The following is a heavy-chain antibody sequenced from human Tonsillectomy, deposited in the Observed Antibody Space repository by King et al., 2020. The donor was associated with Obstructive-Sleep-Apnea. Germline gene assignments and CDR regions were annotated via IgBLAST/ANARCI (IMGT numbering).Heavy chain of an antibody. CDR2: SYHSGTT. CDR3: AREGSKGYSYGY. J-gene: IGHJ4*02. CDR1: GGSISSGNW. D-gene: IGHD5-18*01. Sequence: MQLQESGPGLVKPSGALSLTCAVSGGSISSGNWWRWVRQPPGKGLEWIGESYHSGTTHYNPSLKSRVTISVDKSKNQFSLKLSSLTAADTAVYYCAREGSKGYSYGYWGQGTLVTVSS. V-gene: IGHV4-4*02.